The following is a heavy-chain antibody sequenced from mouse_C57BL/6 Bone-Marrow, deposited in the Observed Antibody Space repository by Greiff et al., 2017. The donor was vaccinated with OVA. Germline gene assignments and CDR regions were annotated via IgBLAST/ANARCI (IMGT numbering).Heavy chain of an antibody. Sequence: VQLQQSGAELVRPGASVTLSCTASGFNIKDYYMHWVKQRPEQGLEWIGRIDPEDGDTDYAPKFQGKATMTADTSSNTAYLQLSSLTSEDTAVYYCTTWGGYYDWFAYWGQGTLVTVSA. V-gene: IGHV14-1*01. CDR2: IDPEDGDT. CDR3: TTWGGYYDWFAY. J-gene: IGHJ3*01. CDR1: GFNIKDYY. D-gene: IGHD2-3*01.